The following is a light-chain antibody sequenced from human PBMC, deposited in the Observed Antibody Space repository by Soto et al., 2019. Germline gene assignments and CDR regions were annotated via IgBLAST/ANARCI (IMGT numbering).Light chain of an antibody. V-gene: IGKV1-39*01. Sequence: DIQMTQSPSSLSASVGDRVTITCRASQNIYKYLNWYQHKPGKAPKLLIYAASTLQSGVPSRFSGSGSGTEFTLTISSLQPDDFAAYYCQQYSTLWTFGQGTKVDIK. CDR2: AAS. CDR1: QNIYKY. J-gene: IGKJ1*01. CDR3: QQYSTLWT.